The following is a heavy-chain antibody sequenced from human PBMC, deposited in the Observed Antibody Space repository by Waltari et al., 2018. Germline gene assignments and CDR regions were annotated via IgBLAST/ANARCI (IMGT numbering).Heavy chain of an antibody. D-gene: IGHD5-12*01. CDR2: VRLSGKT. Sequence: QLQLQESRPGLVKPSGTLSLNCAVFGDSMSTTDVWNWVRQPPGKGLEWIGQVRLSGKTNYNPSFASRVSISVDTYNNQFSLRVTSATAADTAVYYCARDRGRGLYLDPWGPGTLVTVSP. CDR1: GDSMSTTDV. V-gene: IGHV4-4*02. J-gene: IGHJ5*02. CDR3: ARDRGRGLYLDP.